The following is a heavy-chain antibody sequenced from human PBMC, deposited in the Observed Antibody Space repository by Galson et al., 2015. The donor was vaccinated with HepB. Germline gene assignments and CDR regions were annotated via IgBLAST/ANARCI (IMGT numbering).Heavy chain of an antibody. J-gene: IGHJ5*02. CDR1: GFTFSSYE. V-gene: IGHV3-48*03. CDR3: AREGNWSGDYGSSWFDP. CDR2: ISSSGSII. D-gene: IGHD4-17*01. Sequence: SLRLSCAASGFTFSSYEMNWVRQAPGKGLEWVSYISSSGSIIYYADSVKGRFTISRDNAKNSLYLQMNSLRAEDTAVYYWAREGNWSGDYGSSWFDPWGQGTLVTVSS.